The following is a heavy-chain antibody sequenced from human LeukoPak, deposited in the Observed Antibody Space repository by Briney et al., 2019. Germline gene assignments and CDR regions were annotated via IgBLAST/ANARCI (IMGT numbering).Heavy chain of an antibody. CDR1: GGTFSGYY. CDR3: ARGLGDIAVAGTGDY. D-gene: IGHD6-19*01. V-gene: IGHV4-34*01. J-gene: IGHJ4*02. Sequence: SETLSLTCAVDGGTFSGYYWSWIRQPPGKGLEWIGEINHSGSTNYNPSLKSRVTISVDTSKNQFSLKLSSVTAADTAVYYCARGLGDIAVAGTGDYWGQGTLVTVSS. CDR2: INHSGST.